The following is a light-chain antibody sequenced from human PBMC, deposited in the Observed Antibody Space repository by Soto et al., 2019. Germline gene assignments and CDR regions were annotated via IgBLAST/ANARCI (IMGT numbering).Light chain of an antibody. CDR3: QLYNNCLQL. J-gene: IGKJ2*01. CDR1: QSVSSN. CDR2: GAS. Sequence: EIVMTQSPVTLSVSPGERATLSCRASQSVSSNLAGYQQKPGQAPSLLIYGASTSATGIPARFSGSGSGTEFPLSTCSLKSEDFAVHDCQLYNNCLQLFGQGTKLQI. V-gene: IGKV3-15*01.